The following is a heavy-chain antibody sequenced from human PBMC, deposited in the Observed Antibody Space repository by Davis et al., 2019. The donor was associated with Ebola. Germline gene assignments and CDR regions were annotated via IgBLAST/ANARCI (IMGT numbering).Heavy chain of an antibody. CDR1: GFTFSSYG. Sequence: PGGSLRLSCAASGFTFSSYGMHWVRQAPGKGLEWVAVISYDGSNKYYADSVKGRFTISRDNSKNTLYLQMNSLRAEDTAVYYCAKDFSLVTIHYGMDVWGKGTTVTVSS. V-gene: IGHV3-30*18. J-gene: IGHJ6*04. D-gene: IGHD3-3*01. CDR2: ISYDGSNK. CDR3: AKDFSLVTIHYGMDV.